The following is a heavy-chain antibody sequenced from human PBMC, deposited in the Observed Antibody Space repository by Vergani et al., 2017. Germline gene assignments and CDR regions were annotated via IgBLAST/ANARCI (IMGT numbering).Heavy chain of an antibody. J-gene: IGHJ4*02. V-gene: IGHV1-46*03. CDR2: INPSGGHT. Sequence: QVQVVQSGAEVKKSGASVKVSCKTSGYIFSNYYMYWVRQAPGQLLEWMGIINPSGGHTNYAQKFQGRVTMTRDTSTITVYMELSSLRSEDTAIYYCARGDYGILTGYRYWGQGTVVTVSA. CDR1: GYIFSNYY. D-gene: IGHD3-9*01. CDR3: ARGDYGILTGYRY.